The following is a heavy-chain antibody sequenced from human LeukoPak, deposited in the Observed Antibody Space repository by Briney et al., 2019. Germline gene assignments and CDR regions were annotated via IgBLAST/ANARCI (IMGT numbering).Heavy chain of an antibody. V-gene: IGHV1-2*02. CDR3: TRDHCTSINCYEYNYHGMDV. D-gene: IGHD2-2*01. Sequence: ASVKVSCKASGYTFTNYYMHWVRQAPGQGLEWMGWIDPNTGDTNYSQNIQGRVTMTRDTSTSTAYMELSRLRSDDTAVYYCTRDHCTSINCYEYNYHGMDVWGQGTTVTVSS. CDR1: GYTFTNYY. J-gene: IGHJ6*02. CDR2: IDPNTGDT.